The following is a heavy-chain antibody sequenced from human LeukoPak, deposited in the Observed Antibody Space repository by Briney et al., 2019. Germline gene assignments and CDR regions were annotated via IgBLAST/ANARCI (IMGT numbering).Heavy chain of an antibody. CDR2: IKHDGREK. V-gene: IGHV3-7*01. Sequence: GGSLRLSCVASGLTFSGQLLNWVRQAPGQGLEWVANIKHDGREKYYVDSVKGRFTISRDDGQNSLSLHMNSVTAEDTAVYYCGYTNNFYHWGQGALVVVS. CDR1: GLTFSGQL. J-gene: IGHJ4*02. D-gene: IGHD3-16*02. CDR3: GYTNNFYH.